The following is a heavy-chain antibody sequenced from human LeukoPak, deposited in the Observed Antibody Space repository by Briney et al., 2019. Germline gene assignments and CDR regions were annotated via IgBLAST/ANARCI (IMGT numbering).Heavy chain of an antibody. CDR2: IIPILGIA. CDR3: AHSSTTGYSSGWYPGY. Sequence: SVKVSCKASGGTFSSYAISWVRQAPGQGLEWMGRIIPILGIANYAQKFQGRVTITADKSTSTAYMELSSLRSEDTAVYYCAHSSTTGYSSGWYPGYWSQGTLVTVSS. J-gene: IGHJ4*02. V-gene: IGHV1-69*04. D-gene: IGHD6-19*01. CDR1: GGTFSSYA.